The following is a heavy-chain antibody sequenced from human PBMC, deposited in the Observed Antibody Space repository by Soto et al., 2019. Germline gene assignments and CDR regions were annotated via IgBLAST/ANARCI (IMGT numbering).Heavy chain of an antibody. CDR3: ARQLGLWQPLDY. D-gene: IGHD1-1*01. Sequence: PSETLSLTCTVSGGSLGSYYWSWIRQPPGKGLEWIGYVFYTGRANYNASLKSRVTISVDMPKSLFSLKLNSVTAADTAVYYCARQLGLWQPLDYWGRGTLVTVSS. J-gene: IGHJ4*02. CDR2: VFYTGRA. CDR1: GGSLGSYY. V-gene: IGHV4-59*01.